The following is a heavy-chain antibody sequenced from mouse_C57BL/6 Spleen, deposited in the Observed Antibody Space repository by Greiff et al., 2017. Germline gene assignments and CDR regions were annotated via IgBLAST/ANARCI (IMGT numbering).Heavy chain of an antibody. CDR2: IYPGNSDT. CDR1: GYTFTSYW. CDR3: TLNSSRGGGFDY. J-gene: IGHJ2*01. D-gene: IGHD1-1*01. Sequence: EVQLQQSGTVLARPGASVKMSCKTSGYTFTSYWMHWVKQRPGQGLEWIGAIYPGNSDTSYNQKFKGKAKLTAVTSASTAYMELSSLTNEDSAVYYCTLNSSRGGGFDYWGQGTTLTVSS. V-gene: IGHV1-5*01.